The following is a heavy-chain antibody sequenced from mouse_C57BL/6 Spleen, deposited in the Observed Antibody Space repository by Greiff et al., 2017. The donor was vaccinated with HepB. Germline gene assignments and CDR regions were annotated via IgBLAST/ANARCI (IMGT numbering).Heavy chain of an antibody. D-gene: IGHD2-4*01. CDR3: ARRDYPFDY. CDR1: GYAFSSSW. V-gene: IGHV1-82*01. Sequence: QVQLQQSGPELVKPGASVKISCKASGYAFSSSWMNWVKQRPGKGLEWIGRIYPGDGDTNYNGKFKGKATLTADKSSSTAYMQLSSLTSEDSAVYFCARRDYPFDYWGQGTTLTVSS. CDR2: IYPGDGDT. J-gene: IGHJ2*01.